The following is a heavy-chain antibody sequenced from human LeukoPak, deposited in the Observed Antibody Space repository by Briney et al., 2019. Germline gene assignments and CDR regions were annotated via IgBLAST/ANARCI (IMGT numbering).Heavy chain of an antibody. CDR2: INPNSGGT. CDR1: GYIFTDYY. CDR3: ARGPSGGNGFSY. J-gene: IGHJ4*02. Sequence: ASVKVSCKAPGYIFTDYYMHWVRQAPGQELGWMGRINPNSGGTNYAQKFQGRVTMTRDTSISTAYTELSSLRSEDTATYYCARGPSGGNGFSYWGLGTLVTVSS. V-gene: IGHV1/OR15-1*01. D-gene: IGHD2-15*01.